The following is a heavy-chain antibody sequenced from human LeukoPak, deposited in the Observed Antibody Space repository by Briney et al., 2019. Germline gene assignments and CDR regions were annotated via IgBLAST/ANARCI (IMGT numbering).Heavy chain of an antibody. D-gene: IGHD5-24*01. V-gene: IGHV4-59*08. CDR1: GGSISSYY. Sequence: SETLSLTCTVSGGSISSYYWSWIRQPPGKGLEWIGYIYYSGSTNYNPSLKSRVTISVDTSKNQLSLKLSSVTAADTAVYYCERREGYNFDYWGQGTLVTVSS. J-gene: IGHJ4*02. CDR3: ERREGYNFDY. CDR2: IYYSGST.